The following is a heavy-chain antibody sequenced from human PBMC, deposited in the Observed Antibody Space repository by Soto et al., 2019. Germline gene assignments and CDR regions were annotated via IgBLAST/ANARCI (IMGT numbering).Heavy chain of an antibody. CDR3: ASGGCKGGSCDFDY. D-gene: IGHD2-15*01. V-gene: IGHV3-23*01. CDR1: GFTFSIYA. Sequence: GGSLRLSCAASGFTFSIYAMTWVRQAPGKGLEWVSSVSGDGGGSYYADSVKGRFTISRDNSKNTLYLQMNSLSAEDTAVYYCASGGCKGGSCDFDYWGQGTLVTVSS. CDR2: VSGDGGGS. J-gene: IGHJ4*02.